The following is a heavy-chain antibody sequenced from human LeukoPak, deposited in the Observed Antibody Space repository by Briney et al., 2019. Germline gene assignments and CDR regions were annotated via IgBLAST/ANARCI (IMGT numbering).Heavy chain of an antibody. J-gene: IGHJ6*02. CDR3: ARVVPYDFWSGHQLDV. CDR1: GGSFSGYY. V-gene: IGHV4-59*01. D-gene: IGHD3-3*01. Sequence: KPSETLSLTCAVYGGSFSGYYWSWIRQPPGKGLEWIGYIYYSGSTNYNPSLKSRVTISVDTSKNQFSLKLSSVTAADTAVYYCARVVPYDFWSGHQLDVWGQGTTVTVSS. CDR2: IYYSGST.